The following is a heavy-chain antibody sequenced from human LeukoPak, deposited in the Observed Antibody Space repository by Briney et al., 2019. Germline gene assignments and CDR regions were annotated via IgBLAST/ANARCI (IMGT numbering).Heavy chain of an antibody. D-gene: IGHD3-9*01. CDR2: IKHDGSEE. CDR3: ARVRGPLLTYPDAAFDI. CDR1: GFTFSSYA. V-gene: IGHV3-7*01. Sequence: GGSLRLSCAASGFTFSSYAMNWVRQAPGKGLEWVANIKHDGSEEKYLDSVRGRFTISRDNAKNSLYLQMNSLRAEDTAVYYCARVRGPLLTYPDAAFDIWGQGAMVTVSS. J-gene: IGHJ3*02.